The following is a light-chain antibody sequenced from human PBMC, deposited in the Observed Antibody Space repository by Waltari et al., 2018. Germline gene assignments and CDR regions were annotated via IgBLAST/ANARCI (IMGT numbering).Light chain of an antibody. CDR1: VLYSSNNKNY. Sequence: VLYSSNNKNYLTWYQQKPGQPPKLLIYWASTRQSGVPDRFSGSGSGTDFTLTISSLQTEDVAVYYCQQYYSTPWTFGQGTKVEIK. CDR3: QQYYSTPWT. V-gene: IGKV4-1*01. CDR2: WAS. J-gene: IGKJ1*01.